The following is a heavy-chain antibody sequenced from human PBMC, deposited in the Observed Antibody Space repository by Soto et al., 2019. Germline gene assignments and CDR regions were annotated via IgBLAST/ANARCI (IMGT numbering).Heavy chain of an antibody. Sequence: PGGSLRLSCAASGFTFSSYWMSWVRQAPGKGLEWVANIKQDGSEKYYVDSVKGRFTISRDNAKNSLYLQMNSLRAEDTAVYYCARVEAAAVDYYYYYGMDVWGQGTTVTVYS. CDR2: IKQDGSEK. D-gene: IGHD6-13*01. J-gene: IGHJ6*02. CDR3: ARVEAAAVDYYYYYGMDV. V-gene: IGHV3-7*01. CDR1: GFTFSSYW.